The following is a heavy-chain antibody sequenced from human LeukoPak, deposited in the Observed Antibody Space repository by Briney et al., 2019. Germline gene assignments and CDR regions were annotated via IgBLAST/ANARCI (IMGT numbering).Heavy chain of an antibody. V-gene: IGHV3-21*01. Sequence: GGSLRLSCAASGFTFSSYSMNWVRQAPGKGLGWVSSISSSSSYIYYADSVKGRFTISRDNAENSLYLQMNSLRAEDTAVYYCARDLFFAGSLDFGLDVWGKGTTVTVSS. D-gene: IGHD1-26*01. CDR1: GFTFSSYS. CDR3: ARDLFFAGSLDFGLDV. CDR2: ISSSSSYI. J-gene: IGHJ6*04.